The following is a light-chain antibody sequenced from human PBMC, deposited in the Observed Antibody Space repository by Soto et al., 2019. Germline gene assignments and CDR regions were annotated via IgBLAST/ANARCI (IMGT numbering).Light chain of an antibody. CDR2: ADS. J-gene: IGKJ5*01. Sequence: VVLTQSPATLSLSPGERATLSCRASQSVSSNLAWYQQKPGQAPRLLIYADSNRATGIPARFSGSGSGTDFTLTISSLEPEDFSVYYCQQRYNWPITFGQGTRLEIK. V-gene: IGKV3-11*01. CDR1: QSVSSN. CDR3: QQRYNWPIT.